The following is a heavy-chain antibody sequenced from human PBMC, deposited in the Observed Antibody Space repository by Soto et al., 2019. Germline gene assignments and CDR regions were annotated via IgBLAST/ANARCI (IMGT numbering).Heavy chain of an antibody. CDR2: IWYDGSNK. CDR3: ARDPGIAAAENWFDP. V-gene: IGHV3-33*01. CDR1: GFTFSSYG. J-gene: IGHJ5*02. D-gene: IGHD6-13*01. Sequence: SLRLSCAASGFTFSSYGMHWVRQAPGKGLEWVAVIWYDGSNKYYADSVKGRFTISRDNSKNTLYLQMNSLRAEDTAVYYCARDPGIAAAENWFDPWGQGTLVTVSS.